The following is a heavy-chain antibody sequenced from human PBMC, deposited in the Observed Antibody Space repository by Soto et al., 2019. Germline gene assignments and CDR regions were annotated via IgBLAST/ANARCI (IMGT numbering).Heavy chain of an antibody. J-gene: IGHJ4*02. Sequence: PGGSLRLSCAASGFGFSDYYMSWIRQAPGKGLEWISYIDSSSGYTNYADSVKGRFTISRDNAKNSLYLQVSSLRAEDTAIYYCARDLRRNSGSYFDYWGQGTPVTVPQ. CDR3: ARDLRRNSGSYFDY. CDR2: IDSSSGYT. D-gene: IGHD1-26*01. V-gene: IGHV3-11*05. CDR1: GFGFSDYY.